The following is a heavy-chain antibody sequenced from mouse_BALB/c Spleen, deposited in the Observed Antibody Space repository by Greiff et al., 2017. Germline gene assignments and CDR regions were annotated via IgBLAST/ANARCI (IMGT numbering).Heavy chain of an antibody. CDR2: ISDGGSYT. CDR3: ARGGYSHYFDY. Sequence: DVKLVESGGGLVKPGGSLKLSCAASGFTFSDYYMYWVRQTPEKRLEWVATISDGGSYTYYPDSVKGRFTISRDNAKNNLYLQMSSLKSEDTAMYYCARGGYSHYFDYWGQGTTLTVSS. D-gene: IGHD2-3*01. V-gene: IGHV5-4*02. J-gene: IGHJ2*01. CDR1: GFTFSDYY.